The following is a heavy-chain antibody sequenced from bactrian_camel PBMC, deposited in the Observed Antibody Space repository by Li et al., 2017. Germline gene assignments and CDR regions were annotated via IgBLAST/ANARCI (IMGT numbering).Heavy chain of an antibody. D-gene: IGHD4*01. Sequence: HVQLVESGGGLVQPGGSLRLSCVASGFTFSSWWMYWVRQAPGKGLEWVSTISGGDTTYYADSVKGRFTISRDNAKNTMYLQMNSLKPEDTALYYCAAHMCSGLYLNDYDLKQLYRYWGQGTQVTVS. V-gene: IGHV3S1*01. CDR1: GFTFSSWW. J-gene: IGHJ4*01. CDR2: ISGGDTT. CDR3: AAHMCSGLYLNDYDLKQLYRY.